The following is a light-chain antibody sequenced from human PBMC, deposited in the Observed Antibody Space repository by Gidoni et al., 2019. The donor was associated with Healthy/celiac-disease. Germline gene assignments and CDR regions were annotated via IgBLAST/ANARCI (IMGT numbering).Light chain of an antibody. J-gene: IGKJ2*01. CDR1: QSVSSN. CDR3: QQYNNWPYT. Sequence: IAMKPSPATLSVSPGERATLACRASQSVSSNLAWYQQKPGQAPRLLIYGASTRATGIPARFSGSGSGTEFTLTISSLQYEDFAVYYCQQYNNWPYTVGQGTKLEIK. V-gene: IGKV3-15*01. CDR2: GAS.